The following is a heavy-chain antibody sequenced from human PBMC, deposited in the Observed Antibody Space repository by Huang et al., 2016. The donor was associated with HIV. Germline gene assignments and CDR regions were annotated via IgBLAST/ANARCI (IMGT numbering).Heavy chain of an antibody. CDR3: ARIGRYYSDY. CDR1: GGSIRSGSFY. V-gene: IGHV4-61*09. Sequence: QVQLQESGPGLVKPSQTLSLTCTVSGGSIRSGSFYWSWIWQPAGNGLEWIGHIHTSGNTNYNPSVKSRVTISRDTSKNQFSLKLSSVTAADTAVYYCARIGRYYSDYWGQGTLVTVSS. J-gene: IGHJ4*02. CDR2: IHTSGNT.